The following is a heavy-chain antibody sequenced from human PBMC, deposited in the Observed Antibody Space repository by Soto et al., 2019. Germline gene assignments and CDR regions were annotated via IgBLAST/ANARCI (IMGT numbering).Heavy chain of an antibody. V-gene: IGHV1-3*01. J-gene: IGHJ5*02. CDR3: ARVPVWGSYRYNWFDP. D-gene: IGHD3-16*02. Sequence: RASVKVSCKASGYTFTSCAMHWVRQAPGQRLEWMGWINAGNGNTKYSQKFQGRVTITRDTSASTAYMELSSLRSEDTAVYYCARVPVWGSYRYNWFDPWGQGTLVTVSS. CDR1: GYTFTSCA. CDR2: INAGNGNT.